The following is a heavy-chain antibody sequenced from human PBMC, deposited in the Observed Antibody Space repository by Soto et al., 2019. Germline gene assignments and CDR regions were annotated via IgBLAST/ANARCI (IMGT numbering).Heavy chain of an antibody. Sequence: PSETLSLTCAVYGGSFSGYYWRWIRQPPGKGLEWIGEINLSGITNYNPSLKSRVTISVDTSNNNFSLKLRSVTAADTDVYYCARGARSSYFDYWGQGTRVTVSS. CDR1: GGSFSGYY. CDR3: ARGARSSYFDY. J-gene: IGHJ4*02. D-gene: IGHD6-6*01. V-gene: IGHV4-34*01. CDR2: INLSGIT.